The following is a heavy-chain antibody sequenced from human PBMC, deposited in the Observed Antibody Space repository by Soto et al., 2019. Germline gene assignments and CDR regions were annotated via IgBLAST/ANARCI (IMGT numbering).Heavy chain of an antibody. Sequence: SETLSLTCTVSGGSISDDTYYWGWIRQPPGKGLEWIGSIYYSGSTYYNPSLKSRVTISVDTSKNQFSLKLSSVTAADTAVYYCASVRRGGYDSLRYYYGMDVWGQGTTVTVSS. CDR2: IYYSGST. D-gene: IGHD5-12*01. V-gene: IGHV4-39*01. CDR1: GGSISDDTYY. CDR3: ASVRRGGYDSLRYYYGMDV. J-gene: IGHJ6*02.